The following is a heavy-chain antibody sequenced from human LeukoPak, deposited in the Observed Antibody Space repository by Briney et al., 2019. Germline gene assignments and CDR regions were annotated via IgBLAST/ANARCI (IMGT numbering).Heavy chain of an antibody. J-gene: IGHJ3*02. Sequence: GGSLRLSCAASGFTFSSYAMSWVRQAPGKGLEWVSAISGSGGSTYYADSVKGRFTISRDNSKNTLYLQMNSLRAEDTAVYYCAKGLRMVRGVIPDAFDIWGQGTMVTVSS. CDR1: GFTFSSYA. CDR2: ISGSGGST. CDR3: AKGLRMVRGVIPDAFDI. V-gene: IGHV3-23*01. D-gene: IGHD3-10*01.